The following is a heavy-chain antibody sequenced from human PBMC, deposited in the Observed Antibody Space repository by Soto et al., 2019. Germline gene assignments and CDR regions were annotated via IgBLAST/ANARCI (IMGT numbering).Heavy chain of an antibody. D-gene: IGHD4-17*01. J-gene: IGHJ6*02. V-gene: IGHV6-1*01. CDR2: TYYRSKWYN. CDR3: ARGKLGHGDYYYYYGMDV. Sequence: SQTLSLTCAISGDSVSSNSAAWNWIRQSPSRGLEWLGRTYYRSKWYNDYAVSVKSRITINPDTSKNQFSLQLNSVTPEDTAVYYCARGKLGHGDYYYYYGMDVWGQGTTVTVSS. CDR1: GDSVSSNSAA.